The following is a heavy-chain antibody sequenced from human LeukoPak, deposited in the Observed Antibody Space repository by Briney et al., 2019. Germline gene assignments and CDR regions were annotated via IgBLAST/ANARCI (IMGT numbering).Heavy chain of an antibody. CDR1: GGSFSGYY. CDR2: INHSGST. V-gene: IGHV4-34*01. J-gene: IGHJ6*03. D-gene: IGHD6-6*01. CDR3: ARDRGIAARPTYYYYMDV. Sequence: SETLSLTCAVYGGSFSGYYWSWIRQPPGKGLEWIGEINHSGSTNYNPSLKSRVTISVDTSKNQFSLKLSSVTAADTAVYYCARDRGIAARPTYYYYMDVWGKGTTVTVSS.